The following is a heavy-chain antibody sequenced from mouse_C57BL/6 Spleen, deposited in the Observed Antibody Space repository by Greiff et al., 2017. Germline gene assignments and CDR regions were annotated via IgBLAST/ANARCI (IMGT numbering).Heavy chain of an antibody. D-gene: IGHD1-1*01. V-gene: IGHV1-77*01. CDR2: IGPGSGCT. CDR3: ARCDYGGFFDY. CDR1: GYTFTDYY. J-gene: IGHJ2*01. Sequence: GQLQQSGAELVTPGTSVKISCKASGYTFTDYYINWVKQRPGQGLEWIGSIGPGSGCTYYNEKFKGKATLTADKSSSTAYMQRSSLTSEDSAIYFCARCDYGGFFDYWAQGTTHPVSS.